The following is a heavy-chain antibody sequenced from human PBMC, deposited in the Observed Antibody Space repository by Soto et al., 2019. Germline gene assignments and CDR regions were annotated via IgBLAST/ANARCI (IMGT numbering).Heavy chain of an antibody. CDR1: GYTFTSYG. CDR3: AGRFDYYDSSGYYSY. CDR2: ISAYNGNT. J-gene: IGHJ4*02. D-gene: IGHD3-22*01. Sequence: ASVKVSCKASGYTFTSYGISWVRQAPGQGLEWMGWISAYNGNTNYAQKLQGRVTMTTDTSTSTAYMELRSLRSDDTAVYYCAGRFDYYDSSGYYSYWGQGXLVTVYS. V-gene: IGHV1-18*01.